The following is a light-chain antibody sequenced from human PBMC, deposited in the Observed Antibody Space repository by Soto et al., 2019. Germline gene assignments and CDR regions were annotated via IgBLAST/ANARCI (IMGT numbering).Light chain of an antibody. CDR2: YDD. J-gene: IGLJ2*01. CDR3: AAWDDSLNGVV. CDR1: SSNIXNXX. Sequence: QSVLTQPPSVSEAPRQRVTISCSGSSSNIXNXXVNWYQQLPGKAPKLLIYYDDLLPSGVSDRFSGSKSGTSASLAISGLQSEDEADYYCAAWDDSLNGVVFGGGTKLTVL. V-gene: IGLV1-36*01.